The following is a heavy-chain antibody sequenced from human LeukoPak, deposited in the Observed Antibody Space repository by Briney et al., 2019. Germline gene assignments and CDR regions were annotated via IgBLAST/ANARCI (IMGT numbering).Heavy chain of an antibody. Sequence: PGGSLRLSCAASGSTFHIYAMNWVRQAPGKGLEWVSAISGSGGDTYYADSVKGRFTISRDNSKNTLYLQMNSLRAEDTAVYYCARHCYSGNYGSFDYWGRGTLVTVSS. J-gene: IGHJ4*02. CDR1: GSTFHIYA. D-gene: IGHD3-10*01. V-gene: IGHV3-23*01. CDR3: ARHCYSGNYGSFDY. CDR2: ISGSGGDT.